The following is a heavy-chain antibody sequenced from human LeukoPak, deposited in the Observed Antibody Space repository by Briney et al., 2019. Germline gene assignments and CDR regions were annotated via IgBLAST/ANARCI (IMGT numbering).Heavy chain of an antibody. CDR1: GFTFSNAW. J-gene: IGHJ5*02. CDR2: IKSKTDGGTT. CDR3: TSLGYCSSTSCRRGNRFDP. V-gene: IGHV3-15*01. Sequence: PGGSLRLSCAASGFTFSNAWMSWVRQAPGKGLEWVGRIKSKTDGGTTDYAAPVKGRFTISRDDSKNTLYLQMNSLKTEDTAVYYCTSLGYCSSTSCRRGNRFDPWGQGTLVTVSS. D-gene: IGHD2-2*01.